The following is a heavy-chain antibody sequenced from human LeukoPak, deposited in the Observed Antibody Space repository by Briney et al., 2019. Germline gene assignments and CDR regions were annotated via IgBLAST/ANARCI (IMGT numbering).Heavy chain of an antibody. CDR3: VTYAY. CDR2: ISPSGSTI. CDR1: AFTFSDNY. D-gene: IGHD1-20*01. Sequence: KPGGSLRLSCAASAFTFSDNYLSWIRQAPGKGLEWISYISPSGSTIYYADSVKGRFTISRDNAKNSPYLQMNSLRAEDTALYHCVTYAYWGQGTLVTASS. J-gene: IGHJ4*02. V-gene: IGHV3-11*04.